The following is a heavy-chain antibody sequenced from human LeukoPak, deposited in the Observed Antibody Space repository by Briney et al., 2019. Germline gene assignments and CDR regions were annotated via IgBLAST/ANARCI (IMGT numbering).Heavy chain of an antibody. V-gene: IGHV3-7*01. Sequence: GSLRLSCAASGFTFSSYWMSWVRQAPGKGLEWVANIKQDGSEKYYVDSVKGRFTISRDNAKNSLFLQMNCLRAEDTAVYYCARGPAAGNLLGYWGQGTLVTVSS. J-gene: IGHJ4*02. CDR3: ARGPAAGNLLGY. CDR1: GFTFSSYW. CDR2: IKQDGSEK. D-gene: IGHD6-19*01.